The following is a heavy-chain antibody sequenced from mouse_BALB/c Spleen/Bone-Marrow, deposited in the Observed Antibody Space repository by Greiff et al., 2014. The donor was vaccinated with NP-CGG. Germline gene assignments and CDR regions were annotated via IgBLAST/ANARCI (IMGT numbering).Heavy chain of an antibody. CDR2: ISPGTGSI. CDR1: GYTFTDHA. CDR3: NYYGNTFDY. Sequence: QVQLKEADAELVKPGASVKISCKASGYTFTDHAIHWGKQKPEQGLEWIGYISPGTGSIKYNEKFKDKVTLTADKSSSTAYMQLNSLTSEDSTVYFCNYYGNTFDYWGQGTTLTVSS. V-gene: IGHV1S53*02. J-gene: IGHJ2*01. D-gene: IGHD1-1*01.